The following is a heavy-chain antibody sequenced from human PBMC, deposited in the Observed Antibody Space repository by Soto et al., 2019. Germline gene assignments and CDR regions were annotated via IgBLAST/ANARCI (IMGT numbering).Heavy chain of an antibody. V-gene: IGHV4-34*01. J-gene: IGHJ4*02. Sequence: QVQLQQWGAGLLKPSETLSLNCAVTGGSLSGYYWSWIRQPPGKGLEWIGEVKDGGHTNYSPSLRGRVLISSDPSNDQFSVKLNSVTAADTGVYYCARGQEGVVATHWDQGSLVTVSS. CDR2: VKDGGHT. CDR1: GGSLSGYY. D-gene: IGHD5-12*01. CDR3: ARGQEGVVATH.